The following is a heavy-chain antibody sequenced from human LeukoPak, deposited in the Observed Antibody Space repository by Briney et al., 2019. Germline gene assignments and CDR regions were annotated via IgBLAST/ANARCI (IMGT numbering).Heavy chain of an antibody. J-gene: IGHJ3*02. D-gene: IGHD3-16*01. Sequence: GGSLRLSCAASGFTFSDNYMTWIRQAPGKGLEWLSYISSSGSTIYYAHSVKGRFTISRDNAKNSVYLQMNSLRAEDTAVYYCARESSYPDAFDIWGQGTMVTVSS. CDR3: ARESSYPDAFDI. CDR2: ISSSGSTI. CDR1: GFTFSDNY. V-gene: IGHV3-11*04.